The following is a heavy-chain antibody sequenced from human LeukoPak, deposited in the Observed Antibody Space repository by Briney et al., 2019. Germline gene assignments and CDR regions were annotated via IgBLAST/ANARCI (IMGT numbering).Heavy chain of an antibody. CDR2: IYYSGST. D-gene: IGHD3-10*01. CDR3: ARRMVRGVKSWFDP. J-gene: IGHJ5*02. Sequence: SETLSLTCAVSGGSISTYYWNWIRQPPGEGLEWIGYIYYSGSTNYNPSLKSRVTISIDTSKNQFSLKLSSVTAADTAVYYCARRMVRGVKSWFDPWGQGTLVTVSS. V-gene: IGHV4-59*08. CDR1: GGSISTYY.